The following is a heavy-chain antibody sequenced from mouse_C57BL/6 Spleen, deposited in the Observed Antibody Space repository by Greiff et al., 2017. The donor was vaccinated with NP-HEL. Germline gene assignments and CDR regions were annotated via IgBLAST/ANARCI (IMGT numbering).Heavy chain of an antibody. V-gene: IGHV1-42*01. Sequence: EVQLQQSGPELVKPGASVKISCKASGYSFTGYYMNWVKQSPEKSLEWIGEINPSTGGTTYNQKFKAKATLTVDKSSSTAYMQLKSLTSEDSAVYYCARVLLNLMDYWGQGTSVTVSS. CDR3: ARVLLNLMDY. CDR1: GYSFTGYY. CDR2: INPSTGGT. J-gene: IGHJ4*01.